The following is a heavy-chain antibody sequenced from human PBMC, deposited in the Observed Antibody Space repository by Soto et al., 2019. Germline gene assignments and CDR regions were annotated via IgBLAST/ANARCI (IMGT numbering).Heavy chain of an antibody. Sequence: EVQLLESGGGLVQPGGSLRLSCAASGFTFSSYAMSWVRQAPGKGLEWVSAISGSGGSTYYADSVKGRFTISRDNSKNTLNLQMNSLRAEDTAVYYCAKDVGLLSYYYGMDVWGQGTTVTVSS. V-gene: IGHV3-23*01. D-gene: IGHD2-15*01. CDR1: GFTFSSYA. J-gene: IGHJ6*02. CDR2: ISGSGGST. CDR3: AKDVGLLSYYYGMDV.